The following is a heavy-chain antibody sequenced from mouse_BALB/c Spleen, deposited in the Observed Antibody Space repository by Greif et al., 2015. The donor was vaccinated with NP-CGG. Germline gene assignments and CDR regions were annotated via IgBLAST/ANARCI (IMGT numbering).Heavy chain of an antibody. CDR1: GYAFSSSW. J-gene: IGHJ4*01. Sequence: QVQLQQPGPELVKPGASVKISCKASGYAFSSSWMNWVKQRPGQGLEWIGRIYPGGGDTNYNGKFKGKATLTADKSSSTAYMQLSSLTSVDTAVYFCARFGNYDYYAMDYWGQGTSVTVSS. V-gene: IGHV1-82*01. CDR3: ARFGNYDYYAMDY. CDR2: IYPGGGDT. D-gene: IGHD2-1*01.